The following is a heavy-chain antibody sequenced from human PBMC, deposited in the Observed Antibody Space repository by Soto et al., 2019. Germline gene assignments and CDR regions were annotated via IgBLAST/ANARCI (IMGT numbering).Heavy chain of an antibody. CDR2: IYYSGST. V-gene: IGHV4-30-4*01. J-gene: IGHJ6*02. CDR3: ARDRLSPSPTVVTLYYYYGMDV. Sequence: SETLSLTCTVSGGSISSGDYYWSWIRQPPGKGLEWIGYIYYSGSTYYNPSLKSRVTISVDTSKNQFSLKLSSVTAADTAVYYCARDRLSPSPTVVTLYYYYGMDVWGQGTMVTVSS. D-gene: IGHD4-17*01. CDR1: GGSISSGDYY.